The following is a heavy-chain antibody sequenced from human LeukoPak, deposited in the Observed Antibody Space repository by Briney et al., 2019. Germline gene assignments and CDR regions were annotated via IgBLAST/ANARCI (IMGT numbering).Heavy chain of an antibody. CDR2: IYYSGST. J-gene: IGHJ4*02. Sequence: SETLSLTCTVSGGSASSGGYYWSWIRQHPGKGLEWIGYIYYSGSTYYNPSLKSRVTISVDTSKNQFSLKLSSVTAADTAVYYCASLAVAGLSEGYWGQGTLVIVSS. CDR1: GGSASSGGYY. D-gene: IGHD6-19*01. V-gene: IGHV4-31*03. CDR3: ASLAVAGLSEGY.